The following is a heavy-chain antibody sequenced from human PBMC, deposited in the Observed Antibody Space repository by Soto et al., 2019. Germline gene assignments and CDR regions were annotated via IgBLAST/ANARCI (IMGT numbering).Heavy chain of an antibody. CDR1: GFPFSSYA. CDR2: ISGSGGST. D-gene: IGHD6-13*01. Sequence: GGSLRLSCAASGFPFSSYAMSWVRQAPGKGLEWVSAISGSGGSTYYADSVKGRFTISRDNSKNTLSLQLNSLSAADTAVYSCAQKCGSWLMGGHRDYYSVMDFWGQGTTVTVSS. CDR3: AQKCGSWLMGGHRDYYSVMDF. J-gene: IGHJ6*02. V-gene: IGHV3-23*01.